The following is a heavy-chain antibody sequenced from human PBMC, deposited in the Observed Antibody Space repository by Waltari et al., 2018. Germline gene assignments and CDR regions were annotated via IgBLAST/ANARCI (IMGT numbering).Heavy chain of an antibody. CDR2: LDPEDGET. CDR3: VTPSRVLRFLEWSHKYYFDY. D-gene: IGHD3-3*01. J-gene: IGHJ4*02. V-gene: IGHV1-24*01. CDR1: GYTLTELS. Sequence: QVQLVQSGAEVKKPGASVKVSCKVSGYTLTELSMHWVRQAPGKGLEWMGGLDPEDGETIYERKFQGRVTMTEDTSTETAYMELSSLRSEDTAVYYCVTPSRVLRFLEWSHKYYFDYWGQGTLVTVSS.